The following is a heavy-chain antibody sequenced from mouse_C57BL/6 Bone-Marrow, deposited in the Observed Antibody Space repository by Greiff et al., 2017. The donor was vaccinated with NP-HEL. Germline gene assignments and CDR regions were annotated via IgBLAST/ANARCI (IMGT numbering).Heavy chain of an antibody. CDR1: GYTFTSYW. J-gene: IGHJ2*01. CDR2: IDPSDSYT. Sequence: VQLQQPGAELVMPGASVKLSCKASGYTFTSYWMHWVKQRPGQGLEWIGEIDPSDSYTNYNQKFKGKSTLTVDKSSSTAYMQLSSLTSEDSAVYYCARKGYYGSYYFDYWGQGTTLTVSS. V-gene: IGHV1-69*01. CDR3: ARKGYYGSYYFDY. D-gene: IGHD1-1*01.